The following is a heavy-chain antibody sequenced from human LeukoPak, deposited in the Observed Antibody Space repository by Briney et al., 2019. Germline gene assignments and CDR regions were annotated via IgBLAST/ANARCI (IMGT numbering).Heavy chain of an antibody. CDR3: AGTTVVTPRDAFDI. V-gene: IGHV4-31*03. D-gene: IGHD4-23*01. J-gene: IGHJ3*02. CDR2: IYYSGST. CDR1: GGSISSGGYY. Sequence: PSQTLSLTCTVSGGSISSGGYYWSWIRQHPGKGLEWIGYIYYSGSTYYNPSLKSRVAISVDTSKNQFSLKLSSVTAADTAVYYCAGTTVVTPRDAFDIWGQGTMVTVSS.